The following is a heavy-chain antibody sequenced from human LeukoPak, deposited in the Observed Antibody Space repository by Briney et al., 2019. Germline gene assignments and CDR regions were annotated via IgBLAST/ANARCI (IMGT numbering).Heavy chain of an antibody. CDR3: ARWVAVAATGKWYFDL. V-gene: IGHV3-21*01. CDR1: GFTFSSYS. Sequence: PGGSLRLSCAASGFTFSSYSMNWVRQAPGKGLEWVSSISSSSSYIYYADSVKGRFTISRDNAKNSLYLQMNSLRAEDTAVYYCARWVAVAATGKWYFDLWGRGTLVTVSS. CDR2: ISSSSSYI. J-gene: IGHJ2*01. D-gene: IGHD6-19*01.